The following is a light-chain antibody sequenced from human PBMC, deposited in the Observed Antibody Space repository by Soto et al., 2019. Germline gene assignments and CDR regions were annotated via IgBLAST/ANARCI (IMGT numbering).Light chain of an antibody. CDR1: QSVNSN. V-gene: IGKV3-15*01. CDR2: GAS. Sequence: ETVMTQSPATLSVSPVERATLSCWASQSVNSNLAWYQQKLGQAPRVLIYGASTRATGIPARFSGSGSETEFILTISSLQSEDSATYYCQHYNTWPWTFGQGTKVHI. J-gene: IGKJ1*01. CDR3: QHYNTWPWT.